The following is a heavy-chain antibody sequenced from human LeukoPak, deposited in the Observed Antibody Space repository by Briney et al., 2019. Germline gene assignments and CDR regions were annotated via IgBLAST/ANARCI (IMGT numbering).Heavy chain of an antibody. D-gene: IGHD3-16*01. V-gene: IGHV4-39*01. J-gene: IGHJ5*02. CDR3: ATHQGGSNWFDP. Sequence: PSETLSLTCTVSGGSISTNNFYWDWVRQPPGKGLEWLGNIYFSGTTTYYNPSLKSRVTMSLDTSKNQFSLKLSSVTATDTGVYYCATHQGGSNWFDPWGQGILVTVSS. CDR1: GGSISTNNFY. CDR2: IYFSGTTT.